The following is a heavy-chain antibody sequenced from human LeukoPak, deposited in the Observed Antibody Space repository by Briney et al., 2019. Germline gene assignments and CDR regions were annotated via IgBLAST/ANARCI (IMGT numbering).Heavy chain of an antibody. Sequence: SETLSLTCAVSGGSISSSNWWSWVRQPPGKGLEWIGEIYHSGSTNYNPSLKSRVTISVDKSKNQFSLKLSSVTAADTAVYYCARVGGLGIDAFDIWGQGTMVTVSS. CDR1: GGSISSSNW. CDR2: IYHSGST. J-gene: IGHJ3*02. CDR3: ARVGGLGIDAFDI. D-gene: IGHD3/OR15-3a*01. V-gene: IGHV4-4*02.